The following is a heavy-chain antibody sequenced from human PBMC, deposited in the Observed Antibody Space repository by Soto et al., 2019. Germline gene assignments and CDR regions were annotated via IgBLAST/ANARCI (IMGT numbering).Heavy chain of an antibody. CDR1: EFTFSTYW. Sequence: GGSLRLSCAASEFTFSTYWMHWVRQAPGQGLVWVSQISHDGKWTTYADSVKGRFTISRDNAKNTLYLQMNSLRAEDTTIYYCVCVGHSPQLHGELILWLVLGFADSTLVGRVVVGAPTLFVIRHPFLPPPWG. CDR3: VCVGHSPQLHGELILWLVLGFADSTLVGRVVVGAPTLFVIRHPFLPPP. CDR2: ISHDGKWT. J-gene: IGHJ5*02. V-gene: IGHV3-74*03. D-gene: IGHD2-2*01.